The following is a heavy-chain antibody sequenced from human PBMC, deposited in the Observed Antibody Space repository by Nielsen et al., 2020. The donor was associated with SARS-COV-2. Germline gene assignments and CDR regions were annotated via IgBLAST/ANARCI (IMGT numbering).Heavy chain of an antibody. V-gene: IGHV3-23*01. CDR1: GFTFSAYA. J-gene: IGHJ4*02. CDR2: VSGDVAHTT. CDR3: AKGRNRISVTGTLFDY. Sequence: GGSLRLSCAASGFTFSAYAMIWVRQAAGKGLEWVSAVSGDVAHTTYYADSVKGRFTISRDNSKNTLYLQMNSLTAEDTAVYFCAKGRNRISVTGTLFDYWGQGTLVTVSS. D-gene: IGHD6-19*01.